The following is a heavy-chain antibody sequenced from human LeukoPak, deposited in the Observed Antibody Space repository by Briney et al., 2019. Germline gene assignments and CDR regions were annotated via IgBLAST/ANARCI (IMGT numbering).Heavy chain of an antibody. Sequence: YPGRSLRLSWVPSGLTFSVHYIGWVRQPPRKGLEWVGRSRYKVNSNTTAYARSVTRLFTVSPDDSSTSVYLQMNSLKIEDTAVYYCYRSMAGEGRRIIDFDYWGQGSLLTVSS. CDR1: GLTFSVHY. CDR2: SRYKVNSNTT. V-gene: IGHV3-72*01. D-gene: IGHD6-19*01. CDR3: YRSMAGEGRRIIDFDY. J-gene: IGHJ4*02.